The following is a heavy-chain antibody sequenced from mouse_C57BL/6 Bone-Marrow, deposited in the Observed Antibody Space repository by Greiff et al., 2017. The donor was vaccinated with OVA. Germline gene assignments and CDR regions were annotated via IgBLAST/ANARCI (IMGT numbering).Heavy chain of an antibody. Sequence: QVQLQQPGAELAKPGASVKLSCKASGYTFPSYWMHWVKQRPGPGLEWIGYINPSSGYPKYNQKFKDKATLTADKSSSTAYMQLSSLTYEDSAVYYCARSGFITTVVGYFDVWGTGTTVTVSS. V-gene: IGHV1-7*01. CDR3: ARSGFITTVVGYFDV. J-gene: IGHJ1*03. D-gene: IGHD1-1*01. CDR2: INPSSGYP. CDR1: GYTFPSYW.